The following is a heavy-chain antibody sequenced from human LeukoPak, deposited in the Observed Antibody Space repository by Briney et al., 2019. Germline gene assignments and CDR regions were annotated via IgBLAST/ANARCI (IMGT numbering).Heavy chain of an antibody. J-gene: IGHJ4*02. CDR2: ISRDGSPI. V-gene: IGHV3-48*03. CDR3: ARVRYNSGYIFDS. CDR1: GFTFNNYP. Sequence: GGSLRLSCAASGFTFNNYPLNWVRQAPGKGLEWFAYISRDGSPIYYADSVRGRFTISTDNAKNSLYLQMNSLRAEDTAVYYCARVRYNSGYIFDSWGQGTLVAVSS. D-gene: IGHD5-18*01.